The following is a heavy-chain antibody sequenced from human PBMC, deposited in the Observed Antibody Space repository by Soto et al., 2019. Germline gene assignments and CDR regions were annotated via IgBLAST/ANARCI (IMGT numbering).Heavy chain of an antibody. Sequence: QVQLVQSGAEVKRPGSSVKVSCKASGDTFNFYSINWVRQAPGLGLEWMGSVNPIVSMSNYAQRFQGRVTMTADKSTSTAYMELSGLRAEDTALYYCATSYGSGYRAFDYWGQGALVTFSS. V-gene: IGHV1-69*04. CDR1: GDTFNFYS. CDR2: VNPIVSMS. J-gene: IGHJ4*02. D-gene: IGHD3-10*01. CDR3: ATSYGSGYRAFDY.